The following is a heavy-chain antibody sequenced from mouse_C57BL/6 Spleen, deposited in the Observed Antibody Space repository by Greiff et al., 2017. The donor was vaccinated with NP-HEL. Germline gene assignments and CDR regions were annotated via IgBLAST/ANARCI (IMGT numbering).Heavy chain of an antibody. CDR1: GYTFTSYG. J-gene: IGHJ2*01. CDR3: ARVGLYYDYDVYYFDY. Sequence: VQRVESGAELARPGASVKLSCKASGYTFTSYGISWVKQRTGQGLEWIGEIYPRSGNTYYNEKFKGKATLTADKSSSTAYMELRSLTSEDSAVYFCARVGLYYDYDVYYFDYWGQGTTLTVSS. CDR2: IYPRSGNT. D-gene: IGHD2-4*01. V-gene: IGHV1-81*01.